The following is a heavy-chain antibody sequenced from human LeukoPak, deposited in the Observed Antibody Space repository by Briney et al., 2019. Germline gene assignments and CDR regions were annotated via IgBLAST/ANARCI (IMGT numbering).Heavy chain of an antibody. Sequence: GGSLRLSCAASGFTFTDYAITWVRQAPGKGLEWVSGISASGGSTFYADSVKGRFTISRDNSKDTLFLQMNSLRAEDTAIYYCAKARSSAWYDLEYWGQGTLVTVSS. CDR1: GFTFTDYA. V-gene: IGHV3-23*01. D-gene: IGHD6-13*01. CDR2: ISASGGST. J-gene: IGHJ4*02. CDR3: AKARSSAWYDLEY.